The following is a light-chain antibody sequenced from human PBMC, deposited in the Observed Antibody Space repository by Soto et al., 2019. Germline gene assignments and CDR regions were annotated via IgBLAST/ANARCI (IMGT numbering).Light chain of an antibody. CDR2: DVS. Sequence: QSVLTQPASVSGSPGQSITISCTGTSSDAGGYDYVSWYQHHPGKAPKLIIYDVSNRPSGVSNSFSGSKSGNTASLTISGLQPEDEADYYCSSYTTSNTRQIVFGTGTKVTVL. V-gene: IGLV2-14*03. CDR1: SSDAGGYDY. CDR3: SSYTTSNTRQIV. J-gene: IGLJ1*01.